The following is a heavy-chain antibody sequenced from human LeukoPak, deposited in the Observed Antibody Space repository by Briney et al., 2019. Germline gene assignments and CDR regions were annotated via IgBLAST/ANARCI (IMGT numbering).Heavy chain of an antibody. J-gene: IGHJ4*02. CDR3: ARHEGYDSSGYYLYY. V-gene: IGHV4-59*08. CDR2: IYYSGST. Sequence: SETLSLTCTVSGGSISSYYRSWIRQPPGKGLEWIGYIYYSGSTNYNPSLKSRVTISVDTSKNQFSLKLSSVTAADTAVYYCARHEGYDSSGYYLYYWGQGTLVTVSS. CDR1: GGSISSYY. D-gene: IGHD3-22*01.